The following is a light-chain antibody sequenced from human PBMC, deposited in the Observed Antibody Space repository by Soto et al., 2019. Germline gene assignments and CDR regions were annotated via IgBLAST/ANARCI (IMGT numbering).Light chain of an antibody. J-gene: IGKJ4*01. CDR2: AAS. V-gene: IGKV1-39*01. Sequence: IQMTQSPSSLSAFVGDRVTITCRASQSISNYLNWYQQKPGKAPKLLIYAASSLQSGVPSRFCGSGSGTDFTLTISSLQPEDFATYYCQQSYSTPLTFGGGTKVEI. CDR1: QSISNY. CDR3: QQSYSTPLT.